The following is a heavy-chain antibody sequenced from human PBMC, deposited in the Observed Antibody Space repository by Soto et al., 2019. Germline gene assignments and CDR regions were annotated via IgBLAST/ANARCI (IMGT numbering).Heavy chain of an antibody. J-gene: IGHJ6*02. V-gene: IGHV3-53*01. Sequence: GGSLRLSCAASGFTVSSNYMSWVRQAPGKGLEWVSVIYSGGSTYYADSVKGRFTISRDNSKNTLYLQMNSLRAEDTAVYYCARGAWNYGSEYYYYGMDVGGQGTTVTVSS. CDR3: ARGAWNYGSEYYYYGMDV. CDR1: GFTVSSNY. D-gene: IGHD1-7*01. CDR2: IYSGGST.